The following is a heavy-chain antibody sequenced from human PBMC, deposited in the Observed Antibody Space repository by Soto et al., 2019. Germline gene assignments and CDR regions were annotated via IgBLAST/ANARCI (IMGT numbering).Heavy chain of an antibody. CDR3: ARRARPDFYYMDV. CDR1: GFTLRGYA. D-gene: IGHD6-6*01. Sequence: PGGSLRLSCAASGFTLRGYAMDWVRQAPGKGLEYVSGISSNGVGTYYANSVQGRFTISRDNSKNTVYLQMGSLRREDMAVYYCARRARPDFYYMDVWGKGTTVTVSS. V-gene: IGHV3-64*01. CDR2: ISSNGVGT. J-gene: IGHJ6*03.